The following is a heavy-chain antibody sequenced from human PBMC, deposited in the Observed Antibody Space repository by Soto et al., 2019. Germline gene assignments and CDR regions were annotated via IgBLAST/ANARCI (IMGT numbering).Heavy chain of an antibody. J-gene: IGHJ4*02. D-gene: IGHD1-26*01. CDR2: IRSKANSYGT. CDR1: GYTFSDSA. Sequence: EVQLVESGGGLVQPGGSLKLSCAASGYTFSDSAIHWVRQASGKGLEWVGRIRSKANSYGTVYAASVRGRFTISRDDSKNTAYLQMKSLKPEDTAVYYCARLWSEREPNFDYWGQGTLVSVSS. CDR3: ARLWSEREPNFDY. V-gene: IGHV3-73*02.